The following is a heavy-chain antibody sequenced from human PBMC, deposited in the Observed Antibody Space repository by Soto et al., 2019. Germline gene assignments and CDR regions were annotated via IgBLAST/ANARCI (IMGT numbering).Heavy chain of an antibody. Sequence: GGSLRLSCAASGFTFSSYAMHWVRQAPGKGLEWVAVISYDGSNKYYADSVKGRFTISRDNSKNTLYLQMNSLRAEDTAVYYCVRAPGPMYYAMDAWGQGTMVTVYS. CDR1: GFTFSSYA. D-gene: IGHD2-8*01. CDR3: VRAPGPMYYAMDA. V-gene: IGHV3-30-3*01. J-gene: IGHJ6*02. CDR2: ISYDGSNK.